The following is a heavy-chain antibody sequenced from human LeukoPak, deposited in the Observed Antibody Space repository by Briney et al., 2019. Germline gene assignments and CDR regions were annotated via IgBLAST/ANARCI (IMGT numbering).Heavy chain of an antibody. V-gene: IGHV4-39*01. D-gene: IGHD3-9*01. CDR1: GASVSDSLSY. Sequence: SETLSLTCTVSGASVSDSLSYWGWVRQPPRNGLEWVTNVYYTGSTYYNPSLKSRVTMSVDTSKNQFSLKMTSVTAADTAIYYCARLTKGRYFDYIFAFWGQGILVTVSS. J-gene: IGHJ4*02. CDR3: ARLTKGRYFDYIFAF. CDR2: VYYTGST.